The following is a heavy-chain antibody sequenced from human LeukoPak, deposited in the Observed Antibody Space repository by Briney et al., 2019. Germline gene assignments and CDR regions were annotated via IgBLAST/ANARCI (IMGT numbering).Heavy chain of an antibody. CDR3: AKSAGSGTYLLDD. CDR2: IRGSGGST. D-gene: IGHD3-10*01. J-gene: IGHJ4*02. V-gene: IGHV3-23*01. Sequence: GGSLRLSCAASGFTFSSYAMSWVRQAPGKGPEWVSGIRGSGGSTYYADSVKGRFTISRDNSKNALYLQMNSLGAEDTAVYYCAKSAGSGTYLLDDWGQGTLVTVSS. CDR1: GFTFSSYA.